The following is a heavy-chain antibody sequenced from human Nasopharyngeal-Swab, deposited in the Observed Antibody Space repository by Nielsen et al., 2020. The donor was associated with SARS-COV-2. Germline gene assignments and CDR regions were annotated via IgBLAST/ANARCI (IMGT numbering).Heavy chain of an antibody. CDR1: RGTFSSYA. J-gene: IGHJ6*03. Sequence: SVTVSYKASRGTFSSYAISWLRQAPAQGLEWMGGIIPIFGTANYAQKFQGRVTITADESTSTAYMELSSLRSEDTAVYYCAGGRVGVTYYYYYYMDVWGKGTTVTVSS. V-gene: IGHV1-69*13. D-gene: IGHD2-2*01. CDR3: AGGRVGVTYYYYYYMDV. CDR2: IIPIFGTA.